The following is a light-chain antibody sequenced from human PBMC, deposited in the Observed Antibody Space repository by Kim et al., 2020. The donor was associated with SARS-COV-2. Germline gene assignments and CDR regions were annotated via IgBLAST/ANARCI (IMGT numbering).Light chain of an antibody. J-gene: IGKJ1*01. CDR3: QQFGSSPPWT. CDR2: GAY. Sequence: GERSTPSCRASRSVSSRYLTWYQQKPGQPPRLLIYGAYSRATGIPDRFSGSGSGTDFTLTISRLEPEDFAVYYCQQFGSSPPWTFGQGTKVDIK. V-gene: IGKV3-20*01. CDR1: RSVSSRY.